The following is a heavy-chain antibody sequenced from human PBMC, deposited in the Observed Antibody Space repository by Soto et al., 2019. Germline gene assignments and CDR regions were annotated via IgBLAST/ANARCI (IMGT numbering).Heavy chain of an antibody. CDR1: LFTFSNFA. J-gene: IGHJ4*02. Sequence: PRWSLRLSCAASLFTFSNFAMSWFRQAPGKGLEWVSTITGTSANTYYTDSVKGRFAISRDNSQNTLYLQMNSLTTEDTAVYYCAKGGATYGLLTHDYWGQGTLVTVSS. D-gene: IGHD3-9*01. CDR2: ITGTSANT. CDR3: AKGGATYGLLTHDY. V-gene: IGHV3-23*01.